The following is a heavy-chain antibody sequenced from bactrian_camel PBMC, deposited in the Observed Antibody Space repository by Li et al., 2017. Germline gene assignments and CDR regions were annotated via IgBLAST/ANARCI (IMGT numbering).Heavy chain of an antibody. CDR3: AAERGSCPSPGFPYAY. CDR2: ITMYNYK. Sequence: HVQLVESGGGSVQAGGSLRLSCAVSGVIAGRCCMGWFRQAPGKEREGIATITMYNYKTYADSVKGRFTISKDIANNMLYLQMNSLKPEDTAMYYCAAERGSCPSPGFPYAYWGKGTQVTVS. J-gene: IGHJ4*01. V-gene: IGHV3S53*01. D-gene: IGHD3*01. CDR1: GVIAGRCC.